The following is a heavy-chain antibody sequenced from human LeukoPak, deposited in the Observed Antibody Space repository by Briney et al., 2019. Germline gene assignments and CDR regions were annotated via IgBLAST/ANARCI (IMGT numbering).Heavy chain of an antibody. Sequence: GSLRLSCAASGFTFSDYYMSWIRQAPGKGLEWVSYISSSGSTIYYADSVKGRFTISRDNAKNSLYLQMNSLRAEDTAVYYRARDSDYGDYGDPSDYWGQGTLVTVSS. V-gene: IGHV3-11*01. CDR3: ARDSDYGDYGDPSDY. J-gene: IGHJ4*02. CDR1: GFTFSDYY. D-gene: IGHD4-17*01. CDR2: ISSSGSTI.